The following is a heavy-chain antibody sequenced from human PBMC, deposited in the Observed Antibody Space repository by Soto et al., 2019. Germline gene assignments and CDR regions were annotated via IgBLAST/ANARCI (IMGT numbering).Heavy chain of an antibody. Sequence: SETLSLTCTVSGGSISSYYWSWIRQPPGKGLEWIGYIYYSGSTNYNPSLKSRVTISVDTSKNQFSLKLSSVTAADTAVYYCASSMATITVFDYWGQGTLVIVSS. CDR3: ASSMATITVFDY. CDR2: IYYSGST. J-gene: IGHJ4*02. V-gene: IGHV4-59*01. CDR1: GGSISSYY. D-gene: IGHD5-12*01.